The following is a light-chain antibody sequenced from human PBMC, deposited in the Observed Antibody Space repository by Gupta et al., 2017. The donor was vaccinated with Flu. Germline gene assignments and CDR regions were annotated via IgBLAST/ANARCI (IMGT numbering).Light chain of an antibody. Sequence: SSVLTQPPSVSVAPGQTARITCGRNNIGSKSVHWYQQKPGQAPVLVVFDDFDRPSGIPERFSGSNSGDTATLTISRVEAGDEADYYCQVWDTGSDYVFGTGTTVTVL. CDR2: DDF. CDR1: NIGSKS. J-gene: IGLJ1*01. CDR3: QVWDTGSDYV. V-gene: IGLV3-21*02.